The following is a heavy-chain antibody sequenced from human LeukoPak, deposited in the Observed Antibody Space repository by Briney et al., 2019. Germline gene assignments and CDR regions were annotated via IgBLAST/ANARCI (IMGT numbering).Heavy chain of an antibody. J-gene: IGHJ6*02. CDR1: GFTFISYA. D-gene: IGHD3-10*01. CDR2: IRGSGST. V-gene: IGHV3-23*01. Sequence: GGSLRLSCAASGFTFISYAMSWVRQAPGKGLEWVSAIRGSGSTYYADSVKGRFTISRDNSKNTLYLQMNSLRAEDTAVYFCAKERPYGSGSYFPPLYYGMDVWGQGTTVTVSS. CDR3: AKERPYGSGSYFPPLYYGMDV.